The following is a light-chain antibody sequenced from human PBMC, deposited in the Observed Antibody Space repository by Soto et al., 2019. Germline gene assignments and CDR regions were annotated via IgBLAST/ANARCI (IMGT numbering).Light chain of an antibody. CDR2: GAS. CDR1: QSLSSSY. Sequence: EIVLTQSPGTLSLSPGERATLSCRASQSLSSSYLVWFQQKPGQAPGLLIYGASIRATGIPDRFSGSGSGTDFTLTISRLEPEDFAVYYCQQYGSSPRTFGQGTRLEIK. V-gene: IGKV3-20*01. J-gene: IGKJ5*01. CDR3: QQYGSSPRT.